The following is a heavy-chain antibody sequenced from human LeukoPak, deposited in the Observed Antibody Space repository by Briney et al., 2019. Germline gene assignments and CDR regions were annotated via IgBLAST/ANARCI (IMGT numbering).Heavy chain of an antibody. CDR1: GFTFSRYS. D-gene: IGHD1-26*01. Sequence: GGSLRLSCAASGFTFSRYSMNWVRQAPGKGLEWVSYISSSSSTIYYADSVKGRFTISRDNAKNSLYLQMNSLRAEDTAVYYCARDSGGSYYFGYFDYWGQGTLVTVSS. CDR2: ISSSSSTI. CDR3: ARDSGGSYYFGYFDY. V-gene: IGHV3-48*01. J-gene: IGHJ4*02.